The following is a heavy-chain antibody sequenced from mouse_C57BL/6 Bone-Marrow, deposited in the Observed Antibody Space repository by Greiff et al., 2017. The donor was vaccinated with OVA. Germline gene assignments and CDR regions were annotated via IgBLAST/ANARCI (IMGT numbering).Heavy chain of an antibody. CDR2: ISRGGSDT. D-gene: IGHD4-1*01. Sequence: EVQLLESGADLVKPGASLKLSCAASGFTFSSYGMSWVRQSPDQRLEWVATISRGGSDTSYTDSVKGRSTFSRDNAKNTLYLQMRNLKSEDTAMYYGARHILLLTAWCAYGGQGTRVTVSA. V-gene: IGHV5-6*01. CDR1: GFTFSSYG. CDR3: ARHILLLTAWCAY. J-gene: IGHJ3*01.